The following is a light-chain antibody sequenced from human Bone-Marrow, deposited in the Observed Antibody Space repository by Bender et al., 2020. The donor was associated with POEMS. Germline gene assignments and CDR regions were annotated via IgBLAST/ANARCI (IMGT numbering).Light chain of an antibody. CDR3: CSYAGTRTL. V-gene: IGLV2-23*02. CDR1: SSDIGNYGL. Sequence: QSALTQPASVSGSPGQSITISCTGSSSDIGNYGLVSWYQQHSGKAPKLILFEVTKRPSGTSDRFSGSKSGNTASLTISGLQSEDEADYYCCSYAGTRTLFGGGSKLPVL. J-gene: IGLJ2*01. CDR2: EVT.